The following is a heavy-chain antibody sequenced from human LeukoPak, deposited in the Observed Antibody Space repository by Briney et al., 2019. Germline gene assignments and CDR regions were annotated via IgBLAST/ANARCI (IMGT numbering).Heavy chain of an antibody. CDR3: ARDYYRGNLPLDY. D-gene: IGHD4/OR15-4a*01. J-gene: IGHJ4*02. V-gene: IGHV1-69*05. Sequence: SVKVSCKASGGTFSSYAISWVRQAPRQGLEWMGRIIPIFGTANYAQKFQGRVTITTDESTSTAYMELSSLRSEDTAVYYCARDYYRGNLPLDYWGQGTLVTVSS. CDR1: GGTFSSYA. CDR2: IIPIFGTA.